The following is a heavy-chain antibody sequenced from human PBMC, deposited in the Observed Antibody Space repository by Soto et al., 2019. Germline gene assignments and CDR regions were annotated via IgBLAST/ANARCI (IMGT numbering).Heavy chain of an antibody. V-gene: IGHV4-31*03. Sequence: SETLSLTCTVSGGSIRSAGYYWTWIRQHPGKGLEWLGYIYHSGRTFYNPSLKSRLTISVDTSKNQFSLNLSSVTAADTAVYYCARGDSGGSSSYYFDYWGQGTLVTVS. D-gene: IGHD2-15*01. CDR3: ARGDSGGSSSYYFDY. J-gene: IGHJ4*02. CDR2: IYHSGRT. CDR1: GGSIRSAGYY.